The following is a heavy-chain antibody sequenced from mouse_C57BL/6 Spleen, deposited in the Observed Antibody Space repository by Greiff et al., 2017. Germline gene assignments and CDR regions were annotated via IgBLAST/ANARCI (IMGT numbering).Heavy chain of an antibody. CDR3: AREGDGNYLYYFDY. Sequence: VQVVESGPELVKPGASVKISCKASGYAFSSSWMNWAKQRPGKGLEWIGRIYPGDGDTNYNGKFKGKATLTADKSSSTAYMQLSSLTSEDSAVYFCAREGDGNYLYYFDYWGQGTTLTVAS. CDR2: IYPGDGDT. D-gene: IGHD2-1*01. CDR1: GYAFSSSW. J-gene: IGHJ2*01. V-gene: IGHV1-82*01.